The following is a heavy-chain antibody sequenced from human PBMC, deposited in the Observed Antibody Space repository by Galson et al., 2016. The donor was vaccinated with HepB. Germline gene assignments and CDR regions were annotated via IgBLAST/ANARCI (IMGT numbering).Heavy chain of an antibody. V-gene: IGHV3-23*01. CDR3: AKDDDDYNDAFDI. CDR2: ISGSRGNT. D-gene: IGHD5-24*01. Sequence: SLRLSCAASGFTFSMYGMSWVRQAPGKGLEWVSSISGSRGNTYYADFVKGRFTISRDNSKNTLYLQMSSLRAEDTAVYYCAKDDDDYNDAFDIWGQGTMVTVSS. J-gene: IGHJ3*02. CDR1: GFTFSMYG.